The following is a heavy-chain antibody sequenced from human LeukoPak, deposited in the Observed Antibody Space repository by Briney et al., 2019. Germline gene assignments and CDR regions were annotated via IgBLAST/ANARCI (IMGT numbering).Heavy chain of an antibody. CDR2: ISYDGSNK. Sequence: GGSLRLSCAASGFTFSSYGMHWVRQAPGKGLEWVAVISYDGSNKYYADSVKGRFTISRDNSKNTLYLQMNSLRAEDTAVYYCAKDRDRAAAGIGYYFDYWGQGTLVTVSS. V-gene: IGHV3-30*18. CDR1: GFTFSSYG. D-gene: IGHD6-13*01. J-gene: IGHJ4*02. CDR3: AKDRDRAAAGIGYYFDY.